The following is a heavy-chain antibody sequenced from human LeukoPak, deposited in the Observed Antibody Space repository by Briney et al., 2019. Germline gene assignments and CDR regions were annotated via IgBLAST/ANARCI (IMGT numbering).Heavy chain of an antibody. CDR1: GGSIITSSYY. CDR2: IYYSGST. D-gene: IGHD3-10*01. Sequence: SETLSLTCTVSGGSIITSSYYWGWIRQPPGKGLEWIVSIYYSGSTYHNPSLESRVTISVDTSKNQFSLKLSSVTAADTAVYYCARQEYYYGSGSYHPPYYFDYWGQGTLVTVSS. CDR3: ARQEYYYGSGSYHPPYYFDY. J-gene: IGHJ4*02. V-gene: IGHV4-39*01.